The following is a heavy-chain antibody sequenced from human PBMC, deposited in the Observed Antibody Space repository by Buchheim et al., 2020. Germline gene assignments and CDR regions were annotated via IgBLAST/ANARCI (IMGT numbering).Heavy chain of an antibody. CDR2: ISSSGGST. CDR1: GFTFNTYA. D-gene: IGHD1-26*01. J-gene: IGHJ6*02. V-gene: IGHV3-23*01. CDR3: AKDRVGATYYYYGMDV. Sequence: EVQLLESGGGLVQPGGSLRLSCAASGFTFNTYAMSWVRQAPGRGLEWVSTISSSGGSTYYADSVKGRFTISRDNSKNTLYLQMNSLRAEDTAEYYCAKDRVGATYYYYGMDVWGQGTT.